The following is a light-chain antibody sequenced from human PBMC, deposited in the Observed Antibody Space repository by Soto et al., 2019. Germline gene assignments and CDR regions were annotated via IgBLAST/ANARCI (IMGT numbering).Light chain of an antibody. CDR2: DAS. CDR1: QTISTL. J-gene: IGKJ2*01. CDR3: QQYSSLFT. Sequence: IQMTQSPSTLSASVGDRVTITCQASQTISTLLAWYQHKPGKAPNLLIYDASSLESGVPSRFSGSGSGTEFTLTISSLQADDAATYYCQQYSSLFTFGQGTKLEI. V-gene: IGKV1-5*01.